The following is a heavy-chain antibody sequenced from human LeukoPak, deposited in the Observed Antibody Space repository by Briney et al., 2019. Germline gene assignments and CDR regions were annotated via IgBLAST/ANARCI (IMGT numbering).Heavy chain of an antibody. V-gene: IGHV3-21*01. CDR1: GFTFSDYD. CDR2: ISGLSSHI. J-gene: IGHJ4*02. CDR3: GRAFPPLRTSSAGDL. D-gene: IGHD3-16*01. Sequence: PGGSLRLSCSASGFTFSDYDMTWVRQAPGKGLEWGSSISGLSSHIYYGDSVKGRFSISRDNAKNSLYLQMNSLGAEDTAVYYCGRAFPPLRTSSAGDLWGQGTLVTVSS.